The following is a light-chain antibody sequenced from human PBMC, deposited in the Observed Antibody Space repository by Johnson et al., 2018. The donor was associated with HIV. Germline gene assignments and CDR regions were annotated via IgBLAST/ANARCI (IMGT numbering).Light chain of an antibody. CDR1: SSNVGNNY. V-gene: IGLV1-51*02. CDR3: VTWDSSLSVNYV. Sequence: QSVLTQPPSVSAAPGQKVTISCSGSSSNVGNNYVSWYQCLPGTAPKLLIFENNKRPSGIPDRFSGSKSGTSATLGITGLQTGDEADYYCVTWDSSLSVNYVFGTGTKVTVL. CDR2: ENN. J-gene: IGLJ1*01.